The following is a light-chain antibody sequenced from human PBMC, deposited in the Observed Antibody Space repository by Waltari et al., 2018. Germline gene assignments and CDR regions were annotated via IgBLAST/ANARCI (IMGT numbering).Light chain of an antibody. Sequence: EIVLTQSPATLSLSPGDRANLSCRASQTLSSYVSWYQQRPGQAPRLFIYDASKRATGIPARFRGRGSGADFTLTISDLEPEDSAVYYCQQRASWPPRYSFGQGTKLEIK. J-gene: IGKJ2*03. CDR2: DAS. CDR3: QQRASWPPRYS. V-gene: IGKV3-11*01. CDR1: QTLSSY.